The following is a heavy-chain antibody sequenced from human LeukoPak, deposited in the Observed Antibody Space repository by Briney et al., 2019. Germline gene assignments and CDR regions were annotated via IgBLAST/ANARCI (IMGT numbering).Heavy chain of an antibody. J-gene: IGHJ4*02. Sequence: SQTLSLTCTVSGGSISSGDYYWSWIRQPPGKGLEWIGYIYCSGSTYYNPSLKSRVTISVDTSKNQFSLKLSSVTAADTAVYYCARVGLGYGYFDYWGQGTLVTVSS. CDR2: IYCSGST. CDR1: GGSISSGDYY. V-gene: IGHV4-30-4*08. D-gene: IGHD5-18*01. CDR3: ARVGLGYGYFDY.